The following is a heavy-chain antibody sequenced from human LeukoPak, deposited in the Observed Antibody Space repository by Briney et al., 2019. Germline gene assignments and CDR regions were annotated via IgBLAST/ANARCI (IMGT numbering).Heavy chain of an antibody. J-gene: IGHJ5*02. CDR3: ARHIGSRATAKSLLNWFDP. CDR1: GDSVSSNSAA. D-gene: IGHD1-26*01. Sequence: SQTLSLTCAISGDSVSSNSAAWNWIRQSPSRGLEWLGRTYYRSKWYNDYAVSVKSRITINPDTSKNQFSLKLYSVTAADTAVYYCARHIGSRATAKSLLNWFDPWGQGTLVTVSS. V-gene: IGHV6-1*01. CDR2: TYYRSKWYN.